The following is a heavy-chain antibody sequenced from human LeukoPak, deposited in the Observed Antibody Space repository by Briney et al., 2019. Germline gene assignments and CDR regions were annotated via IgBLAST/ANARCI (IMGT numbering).Heavy chain of an antibody. V-gene: IGHV3-66*01. D-gene: IGHD3-22*01. CDR1: GFTVSSNY. J-gene: IGHJ3*02. CDR2: IYSGGST. Sequence: GGSLRLSCAASGFTVSSNYMSWVRQAPGKGLEWVSVIYSGGSTYYADSVKGRFTISKDNSKNTLYLQMNSLRVEDTAVYYCASLYTTYYYDSSGHYTPDAFDIWGQGTMVTVSS. CDR3: ASLYTTYYYDSSGHYTPDAFDI.